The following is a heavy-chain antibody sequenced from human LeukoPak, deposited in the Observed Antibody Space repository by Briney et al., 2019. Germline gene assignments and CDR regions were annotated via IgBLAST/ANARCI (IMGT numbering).Heavy chain of an antibody. V-gene: IGHV3-53*01. J-gene: IGHJ4*02. Sequence: PGGSLRLSCAASGLNVSNNYISWVRQAPGKGLEWVSVIYSGGSTKYADSVKARFTISRDNSKNTVYLQLNSLRADDTAVYYCARATLDNWGQGTLVTVSS. CDR2: IYSGGST. CDR3: ARATLDN. CDR1: GLNVSNNY.